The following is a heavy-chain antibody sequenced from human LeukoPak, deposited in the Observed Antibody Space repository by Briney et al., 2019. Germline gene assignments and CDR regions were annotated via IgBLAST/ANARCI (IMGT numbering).Heavy chain of an antibody. Sequence: KASEILSLTCTVSGGSVSAYYWNWIRQPPGKGLEWIGYIYRTGITSYNPSLKSRVNISIDTSKNQFSLNLNSVTAADTAVYYCARAPSDWGATNWFDPWGQGTLVTVSS. CDR2: IYRTGIT. CDR1: GGSVSAYY. CDR3: ARAPSDWGATNWFDP. V-gene: IGHV4-59*02. J-gene: IGHJ5*02. D-gene: IGHD1-26*01.